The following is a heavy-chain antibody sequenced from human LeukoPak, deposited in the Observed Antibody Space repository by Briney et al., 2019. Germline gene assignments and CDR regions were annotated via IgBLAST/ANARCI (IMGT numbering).Heavy chain of an antibody. CDR1: GGSIRSDY. CDR2: INHGRST. V-gene: IGHV4-34*01. Sequence: PSETLSLTCTVSGGSIRSDYWSWIRQPPGKGLEWIGEINHGRSTNSNPSLKSRVTISVDTSRNQFSLKLSSVTAADTAVYYCARDQEGSGTDYWGQGTLVTVSS. J-gene: IGHJ4*02. D-gene: IGHD3-10*01. CDR3: ARDQEGSGTDY.